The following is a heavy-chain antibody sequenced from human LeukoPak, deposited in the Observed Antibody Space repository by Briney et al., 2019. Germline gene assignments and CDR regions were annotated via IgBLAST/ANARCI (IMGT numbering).Heavy chain of an antibody. Sequence: GGSLRLSCAASGFTFSSYSMNWVRQAPGKGLEWVSSIRSSSSYIYYADSVKGRFTISRDNAKNSLYLQMNSLRAEDTAVYYCARERGGYCSGTSCSNAFDIWGQGTMVTVSS. CDR2: IRSSSSYI. J-gene: IGHJ3*02. CDR3: ARERGGYCSGTSCSNAFDI. V-gene: IGHV3-21*01. D-gene: IGHD2-2*01. CDR1: GFTFSSYS.